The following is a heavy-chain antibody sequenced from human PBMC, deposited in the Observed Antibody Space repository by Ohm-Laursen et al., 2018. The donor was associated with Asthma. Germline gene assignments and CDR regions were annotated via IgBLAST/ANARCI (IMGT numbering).Heavy chain of an antibody. CDR3: ARDSGMAVVVDAFDL. CDR2: ISSDITTI. CDR1: GFPFSLYA. D-gene: IGHD2-15*01. V-gene: IGHV3-48*01. J-gene: IGHJ3*01. Sequence: SLRLSCAASGFPFSLYAMDWVRQAPGKGLEWLSYISSDITTIYYADSVKGRFTISRDNAKNSLYLQMNRLRVEDTAIYYCARDSGMAVVVDAFDLWGQGTMVTVSS.